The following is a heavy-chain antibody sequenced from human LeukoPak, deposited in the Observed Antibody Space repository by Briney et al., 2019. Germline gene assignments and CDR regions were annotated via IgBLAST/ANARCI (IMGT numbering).Heavy chain of an antibody. J-gene: IGHJ4*02. V-gene: IGHV1-2*06. Sequence: ASVKVSCKASGYTFTGYYMHWVRQAPGQRLEWMGRINPNSGGTNYAQKFQGRVTMTRDTSTSTVYMELSSLRSEDTAVYYCARVGESSGLDYWGQGTLVTVSS. CDR1: GYTFTGYY. CDR2: INPNSGGT. D-gene: IGHD6-19*01. CDR3: ARVGESSGLDY.